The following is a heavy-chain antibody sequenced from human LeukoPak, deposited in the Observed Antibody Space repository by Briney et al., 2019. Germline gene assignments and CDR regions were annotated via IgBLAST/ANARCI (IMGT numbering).Heavy chain of an antibody. CDR1: GFTLGDSA. CDR2: IDRPAKSYAT. CDR3: TRDRGTYNWLDP. D-gene: IGHD1-26*01. Sequence: GGSLNLSCAASGFTLGDSAIHWVRQACGKGLEWVGLIDRPAKSYATAYGASVGGRCTISRDDSKNTAYLQMDSLKTEDTALYYCTRDRGTYNWLDPWGQGTLVTVSS. J-gene: IGHJ5*02. V-gene: IGHV3-73*01.